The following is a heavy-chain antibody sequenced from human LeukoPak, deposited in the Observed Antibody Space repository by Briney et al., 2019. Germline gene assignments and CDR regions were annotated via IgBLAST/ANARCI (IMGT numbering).Heavy chain of an antibody. Sequence: PGGSLRLSCAASGFTFSSYAMSWVRQAPGKGLEWVSYISSSGSTIYYADSVKGRFTISRDNAKNSLYLQMNSLRAEDTAVYYCARDSTADYFDYWGQGTLVTVSS. CDR1: GFTFSSYA. CDR2: ISSSGSTI. V-gene: IGHV3-48*04. CDR3: ARDSTADYFDY. J-gene: IGHJ4*02.